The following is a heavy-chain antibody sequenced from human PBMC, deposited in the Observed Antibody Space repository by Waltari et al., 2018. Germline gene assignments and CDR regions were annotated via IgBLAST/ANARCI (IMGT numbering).Heavy chain of an antibody. CDR2: INHRGST. CDR3: ALYSSSWYRPY. V-gene: IGHV4-34*01. D-gene: IGHD6-13*01. Sequence: QVQLQQWGAGLLKPSETLSLTCAVYGGSFSGYYWSWIRQPPGKGLEWIGEINHRGSTNYNPSLKSRVTISVDTSKNQFSLKLSAVTAADTAVYYCALYSSSWYRPYWGQGTLVTVSS. CDR1: GGSFSGYY. J-gene: IGHJ4*02.